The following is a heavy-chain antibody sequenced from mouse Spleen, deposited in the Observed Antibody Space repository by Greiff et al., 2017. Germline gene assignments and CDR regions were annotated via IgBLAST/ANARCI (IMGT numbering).Heavy chain of an antibody. D-gene: IGHD1-1*01. Sequence: QVQLKQSGAELVKPGASVKMSCKASGYTFTSYWITWVKQRPGQGLEWIGDIYPGSGSTNYNEKFKSKATLTVDTSSSTAYMQLSSLTSEDSAVYYCARSGYYDGSSFDYWGQGTTLTVSS. CDR3: ARSGYYDGSSFDY. CDR2: IYPGSGST. J-gene: IGHJ2*01. V-gene: IGHV1-55*01. CDR1: GYTFTSYW.